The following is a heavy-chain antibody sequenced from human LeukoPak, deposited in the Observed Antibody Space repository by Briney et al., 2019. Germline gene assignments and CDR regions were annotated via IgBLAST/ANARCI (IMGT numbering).Heavy chain of an antibody. V-gene: IGHV3-30*02. D-gene: IGHD3-22*01. CDR3: AKVGNYDSSGPLVY. J-gene: IGHJ4*02. CDR2: IRYDGSNK. CDR1: GFTFSSYG. Sequence: GGSLRLSCAASGFTFSSYGMHWVRQAPGKGLEWVAFIRYDGSNKYYADSVKGRFTISRDNSKNTLYLQMNSLRAEDTAVYYCAKVGNYDSSGPLVYWGQGTLVTVSS.